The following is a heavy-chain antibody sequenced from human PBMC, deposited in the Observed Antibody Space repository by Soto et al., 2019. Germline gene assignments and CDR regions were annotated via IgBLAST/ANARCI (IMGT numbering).Heavy chain of an antibody. CDR1: GFSLSTSGVG. CDR3: AHRRVSGWYNRIMYGMDV. CDR2: IYWDDDK. J-gene: IGHJ6*02. V-gene: IGHV2-5*02. D-gene: IGHD6-19*01. Sequence: QITLKESGPTLVKPTQTLTLTCTFSGFSLSTSGVGVGWIRQPPGKALEWLALIYWDDDKRYSPSLKSRLTITKDTSKNQVVLTMTNMDPVDTATYYCAHRRVSGWYNRIMYGMDVWGQGTTVTVSS.